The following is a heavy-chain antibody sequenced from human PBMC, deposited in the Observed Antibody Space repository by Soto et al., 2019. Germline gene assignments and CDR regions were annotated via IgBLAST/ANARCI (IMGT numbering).Heavy chain of an antibody. CDR1: GGSFSGYY. Sequence: SETLSLTCAVYGGSFSGYYWSWIRQPPGKGLEWIGEINHSGSTNYNPSLKSRVTISVDTSKNQFSLKLSSVTAADTAVYYCARRPLIYRSYYDFWSGSALDYWGQGTLVTVSS. D-gene: IGHD3-3*01. V-gene: IGHV4-34*01. CDR2: INHSGST. CDR3: ARRPLIYRSYYDFWSGSALDY. J-gene: IGHJ4*02.